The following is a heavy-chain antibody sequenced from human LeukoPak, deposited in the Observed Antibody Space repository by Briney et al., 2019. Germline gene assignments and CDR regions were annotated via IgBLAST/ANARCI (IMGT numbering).Heavy chain of an antibody. CDR2: IKQDGSEK. CDR1: GFTFSNYW. Sequence: PGGSLRLSCAVSGFTFSNYWMSWVRQTPGKGLEWVANIKQDGSEKHYVNSVKGRFTISRDNGKSSLYLQMNSLRAEDTAVYYCARDRFCITTSCYFRPYYFDYWGQGALVTVSS. V-gene: IGHV3-7*03. J-gene: IGHJ4*02. CDR3: ARDRFCITTSCYFRPYYFDY. D-gene: IGHD2-2*01.